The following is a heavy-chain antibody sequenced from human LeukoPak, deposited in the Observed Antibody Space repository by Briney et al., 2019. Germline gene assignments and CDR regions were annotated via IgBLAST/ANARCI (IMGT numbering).Heavy chain of an antibody. D-gene: IGHD5-24*01. CDR1: GGTFSSYA. CDR2: IIPIFGTA. J-gene: IGHJ4*02. CDR3: AREGDGYNGVFDY. Sequence: PVKVSCKASGGTFSSYAISWVRQAPGQGLEWMGGIIPIFGTANYAQKFQGRVTITTDESTSTAYMELSSLRSEDTAVYYCAREGDGYNGVFDYWGQGTLVTVSS. V-gene: IGHV1-69*05.